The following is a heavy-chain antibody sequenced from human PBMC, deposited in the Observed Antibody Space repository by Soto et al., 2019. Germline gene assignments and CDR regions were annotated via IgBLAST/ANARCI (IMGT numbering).Heavy chain of an antibody. CDR2: ISYDGSNE. D-gene: IGHD5-12*01. CDR3: ARDRGYSGYDSLDY. Sequence: QVQLVESGGGVVQPGRSLRLSCAASGFTFSSYAIHWVRQAPGTGLEWVAVISYDGSNEYYADSVKGRFTISRDNSKNTLYLQMNSMRGEDTAVYYCARDRGYSGYDSLDYWGQGTLVTVSS. V-gene: IGHV3-30-3*01. J-gene: IGHJ4*02. CDR1: GFTFSSYA.